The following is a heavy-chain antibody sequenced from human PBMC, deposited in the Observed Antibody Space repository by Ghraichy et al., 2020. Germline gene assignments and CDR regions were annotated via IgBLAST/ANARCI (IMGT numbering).Heavy chain of an antibody. V-gene: IGHV3-30*18. D-gene: IGHD2-15*01. J-gene: IGHJ4*02. Sequence: GGSLRLSCAASGFTFSSYGMHWVRQAPGKGLEWVAVISYDGSNKYYADSVKGRFTISRDNSKNTLYLQMNSLRAEDTAVYYCAKGRLPKSCSGGSCHRYYFDYWGQGTLVTVSS. CDR1: GFTFSSYG. CDR2: ISYDGSNK. CDR3: AKGRLPKSCSGGSCHRYYFDY.